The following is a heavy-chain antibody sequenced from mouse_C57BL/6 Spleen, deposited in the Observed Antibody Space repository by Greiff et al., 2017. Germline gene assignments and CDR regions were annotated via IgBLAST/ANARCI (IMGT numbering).Heavy chain of an antibody. CDR2: IWSGGST. D-gene: IGHD2-4*01. Sequence: VQLQESGPGLVQPSQSLSITCTVSGFSLTSYGVHWVRQSPGKGLEWLGVIWSGGSTDYNAAFISRLSISKDNSKSQVFFKMNSLQADDTAIYYCARNNDYANYYAMDYWGQGTSVTVSS. V-gene: IGHV2-2*01. J-gene: IGHJ4*01. CDR1: GFSLTSYG. CDR3: ARNNDYANYYAMDY.